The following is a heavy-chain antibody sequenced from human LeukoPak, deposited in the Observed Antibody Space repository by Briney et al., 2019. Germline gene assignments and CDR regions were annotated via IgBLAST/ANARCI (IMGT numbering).Heavy chain of an antibody. D-gene: IGHD3-10*01. Sequence: PGGSLRLSCAASGFTFSSYWMNWVRQAPGKGLEWVANIKEDGSEKYYVDSVKGRFTISRDNAKNSLYLQMNSLRAEDTAVYYCARGSFGELLEYYFDYWGQGTLVTVSS. J-gene: IGHJ4*02. CDR3: ARGSFGELLEYYFDY. CDR1: GFTFSSYW. V-gene: IGHV3-7*05. CDR2: IKEDGSEK.